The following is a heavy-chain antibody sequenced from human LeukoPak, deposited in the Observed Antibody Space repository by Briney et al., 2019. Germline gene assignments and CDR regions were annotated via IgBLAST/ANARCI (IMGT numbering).Heavy chain of an antibody. CDR3: ARGGPYCSSTGCNSVYKWFDP. J-gene: IGHJ5*02. D-gene: IGHD2-2*01. CDR1: GYTFTSYG. CDR2: ISAYNGNT. Sequence: ASVKVSCKASGYTFTSYGITWVRQAPGQGLEWMGWISAYNGNTNYAQKLQGRVTMTTDTSTSTAYMELRSLRFDDTAVYYCARGGPYCSSTGCNSVYKWFDPWGQGTLVTVSS. V-gene: IGHV1-18*01.